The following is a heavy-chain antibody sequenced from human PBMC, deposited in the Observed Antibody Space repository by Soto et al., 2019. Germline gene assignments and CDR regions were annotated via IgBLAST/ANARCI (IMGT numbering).Heavy chain of an antibody. V-gene: IGHV4-30-4*01. CDR3: ARGEGYALAV. D-gene: IGHD3-10*01. CDR2: MYYSGST. J-gene: IGHJ6*02. Sequence: SEARCDRWSGSGGLMSTDEYYGSWIRQAPGKGLEWIAYMYYSGSTYYDPSLKSRVAISVDTSKNQFSLKLSSVTAADTAVYYCARGEGYALAVWGQGPTVTVS. CDR1: GGLMSTDEYY.